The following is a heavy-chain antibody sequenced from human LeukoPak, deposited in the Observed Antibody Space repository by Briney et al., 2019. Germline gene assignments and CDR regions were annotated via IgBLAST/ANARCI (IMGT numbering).Heavy chain of an antibody. J-gene: IGHJ4*02. V-gene: IGHV4-61*01. CDR3: ARGSSGWYEGGSSFDY. D-gene: IGHD6-19*01. CDR2: IYYSGST. Sequence: SETLSLTCTVSGGSISSSSYYWSWIRQPPGKGLEWIGYIYYSGSTNYNPSLKSRVTISVDTSKNQFSLKLSSVTAADTAVYYCARGSSGWYEGGSSFDYWGQGTLVTVSS. CDR1: GGSISSSSYY.